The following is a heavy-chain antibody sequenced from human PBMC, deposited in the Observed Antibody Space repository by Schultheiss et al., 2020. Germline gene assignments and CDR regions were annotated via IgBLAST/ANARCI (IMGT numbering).Heavy chain of an antibody. J-gene: IGHJ3*02. CDR2: SSSSSSYI. Sequence: GGSLRLSCAASGFTFSSYSMNWVRQAPGKGLEWVSSSSSSSSYIYYADSVKGRFTISRDNAKNSLYLQMNSLRAEDTAVYYCASAVVVPAAIGYAFDIWGQGTMVTVSS. CDR3: ASAVVVPAAIGYAFDI. D-gene: IGHD2-2*01. V-gene: IGHV3-21*01. CDR1: GFTFSSYS.